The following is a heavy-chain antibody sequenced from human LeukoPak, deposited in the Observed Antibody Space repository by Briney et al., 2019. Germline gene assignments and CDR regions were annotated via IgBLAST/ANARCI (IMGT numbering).Heavy chain of an antibody. J-gene: IGHJ4*02. CDR2: INPNSGGT. CDR3: ARVKGISIAAQNY. Sequence: GASVKVSCKASGYTFTGYYMHWVRQAPGQGLGWMGWINPNSGGTNYAQKFQGRVTMTRDTSISTAYMELSRLRSDDTAVYYCARVKGISIAAQNYWGQGTLVTVSS. D-gene: IGHD6-6*01. V-gene: IGHV1-2*02. CDR1: GYTFTGYY.